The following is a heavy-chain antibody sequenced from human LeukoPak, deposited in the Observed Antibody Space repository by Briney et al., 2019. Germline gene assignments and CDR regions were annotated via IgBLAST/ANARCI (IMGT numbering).Heavy chain of an antibody. Sequence: GGSLRLTCAASGFTFSSYSMNWVRQAPGKGLEWVSYISSSGNTIDYADSVKGRFTISRDNAKNSLYLQMVSLRAEDTAVYYCARLRGYSYGYGDYWGQGTLVTVSS. CDR2: ISSSGNTI. CDR3: ARLRGYSYGYGDY. V-gene: IGHV3-48*04. D-gene: IGHD5-18*01. CDR1: GFTFSSYS. J-gene: IGHJ4*02.